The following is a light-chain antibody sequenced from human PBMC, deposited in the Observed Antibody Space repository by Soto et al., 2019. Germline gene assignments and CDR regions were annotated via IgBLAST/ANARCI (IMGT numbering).Light chain of an antibody. CDR1: QSLLHSNGNNY. Sequence: DIVMTQTTLSLPVTPGEPASISCSSSQSLLHSNGNNYLEWYLQKPGQSPQLLIYLGSSRASGVPDRFSGSGSGTDFTLKIRRVEAEDVGVYYCMQALQTPRTFGQGTKV. V-gene: IGKV2-28*01. CDR3: MQALQTPRT. CDR2: LGS. J-gene: IGKJ1*01.